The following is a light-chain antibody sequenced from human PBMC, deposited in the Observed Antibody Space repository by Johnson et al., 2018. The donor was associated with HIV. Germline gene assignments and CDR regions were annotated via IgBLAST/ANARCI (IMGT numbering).Light chain of an antibody. V-gene: IGLV1-51*01. CDR2: DND. Sequence: QSVLTQPPSVSAAPGQKVTISCSGSSSNIGNNYVSWYQQVPGAAPKLLIYDNDKRPSGIPDRFSASKSGTSATLGITGLQTGDEADYYCATWDGRLSVHVFGTGTKVTVL. CDR1: SSNIGNNY. CDR3: ATWDGRLSVHV. J-gene: IGLJ1*01.